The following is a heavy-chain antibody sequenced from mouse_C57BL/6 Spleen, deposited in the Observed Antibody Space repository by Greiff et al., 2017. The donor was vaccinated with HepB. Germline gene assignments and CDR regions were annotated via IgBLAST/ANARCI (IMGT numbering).Heavy chain of an antibody. Sequence: VKLMESGPELVKPGASVKLSCKASGYTFTSYDINWVKQRPGQGLEWIGWIYPRDGSTKYNEKFKGKATLTVDTSSSTAYMELHSLTSEDAAVYFCARENWDGAYWGQGTLVTVSA. CDR3: ARENWDGAY. CDR1: GYTFTSYD. D-gene: IGHD4-1*01. V-gene: IGHV1-85*01. J-gene: IGHJ3*01. CDR2: IYPRDGST.